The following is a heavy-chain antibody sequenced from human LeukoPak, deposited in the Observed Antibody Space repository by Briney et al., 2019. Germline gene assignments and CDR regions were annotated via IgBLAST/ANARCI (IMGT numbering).Heavy chain of an antibody. V-gene: IGHV3-30-3*01. CDR2: ISYDGSNK. CDR1: GFTFSSYA. D-gene: IGHD1-26*01. J-gene: IGHJ4*02. CDR3: ARGISGELLPCDY. Sequence: GGSLRLSCAASGFTFSSYAMHWVRQAPGKGLEWVAVISYDGSNKYYADSVKGRFTISRDNSKNTLYLQMNSLRAEDTAVYYCARGISGELLPCDYWGQGTLVTVSS.